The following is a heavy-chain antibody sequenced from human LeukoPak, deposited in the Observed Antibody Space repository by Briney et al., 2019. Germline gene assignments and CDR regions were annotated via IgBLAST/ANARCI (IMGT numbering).Heavy chain of an antibody. CDR1: GFTFISNG. Sequence: GGSLRLSCAASGFTFISNGMHWVRQAPGKGLEWVAFIQYDGTKKYYGDSVRGRFSISRDNSKNTLYLQMSSLTAEDKAVYFCAKDRSGRNYGLHWGQGTLVSVSS. D-gene: IGHD1-26*01. J-gene: IGHJ4*02. V-gene: IGHV3-30*02. CDR2: IQYDGTKK. CDR3: AKDRSGRNYGLH.